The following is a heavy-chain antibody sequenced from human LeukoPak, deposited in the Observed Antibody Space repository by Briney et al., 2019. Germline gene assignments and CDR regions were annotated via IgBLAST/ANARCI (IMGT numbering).Heavy chain of an antibody. CDR3: ARGQRWLQYDDAFDI. Sequence: SETLSLTCAVSGYSISSDYYWGWIRQPPGKGLEWIGSIYHSGSTYYNPSLESRVTISLDTSKNLFSLKLSSVTAADTAVYYCARGQRWLQYDDAFDIWGQGTMVIVSS. D-gene: IGHD5-24*01. J-gene: IGHJ3*02. CDR1: GYSISSDYY. CDR2: IYHSGST. V-gene: IGHV4-38-2*01.